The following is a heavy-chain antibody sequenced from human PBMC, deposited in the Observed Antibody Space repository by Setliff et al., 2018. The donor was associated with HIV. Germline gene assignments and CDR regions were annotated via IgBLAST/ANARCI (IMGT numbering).Heavy chain of an antibody. Sequence: ASVKVSCKASGYTFTSYDINWVRQATGQGLEWMGWMNPNSGNTGYAQKFQGRVTMTRNTSISTAYMELRSLRSDDTAVYYCARDSEWGSYIFWTFDIWGQGTMVTVSS. D-gene: IGHD1-26*01. CDR2: MNPNSGNT. V-gene: IGHV1-8*01. J-gene: IGHJ3*02. CDR1: GYTFTSYD. CDR3: ARDSEWGSYIFWTFDI.